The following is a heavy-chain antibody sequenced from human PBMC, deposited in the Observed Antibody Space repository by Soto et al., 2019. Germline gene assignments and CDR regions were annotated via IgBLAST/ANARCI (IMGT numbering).Heavy chain of an antibody. D-gene: IGHD5-12*01. CDR2: IDPNNGKT. Sequence: QVQLVQSGADLRNPGASVRLSCRASGYTFTGYAIYWVRQAPGQKLEWMGWIDPNNGKTKYSQKFQGSVTISRDTSATTAYMGVNSLTSDDTAVYYCTRGRCVATTDDYYLDSWGQGTLVTVSS. V-gene: IGHV1-3*01. CDR3: TRGRCVATTDDYYLDS. J-gene: IGHJ4*02. CDR1: GYTFTGYA.